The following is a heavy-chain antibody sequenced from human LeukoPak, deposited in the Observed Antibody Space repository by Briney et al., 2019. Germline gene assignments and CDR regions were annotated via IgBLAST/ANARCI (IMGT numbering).Heavy chain of an antibody. D-gene: IGHD3-22*01. CDR2: IYYSGST. V-gene: IGHV4-59*01. CDR1: GGSISSYY. J-gene: IGHJ2*01. CDR3: ACNYDSSGYYAVSPYWYFDL. Sequence: SETLSLTCTVSGGSISSYYWSWIRQPPGKGLEWIGYIYYSGSTNYNPSLKSRVTISVDTSKNQSSLKLSSVTAADTAVYYCACNYDSSGYYAVSPYWYFDLWGRGTLVTVSS.